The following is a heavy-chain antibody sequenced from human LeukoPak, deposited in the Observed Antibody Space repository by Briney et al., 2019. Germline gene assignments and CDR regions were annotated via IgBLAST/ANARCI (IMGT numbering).Heavy chain of an antibody. CDR1: GGSISSSSYY. CDR3: ARFSVVPAARYYYYGMDV. Sequence: SETLSLTCIVSGGSISSSSYYWGWIRQPPGKGLEWIGSIYYSGSTYYNPSLKSRVTISVDTSKNQFSLKLSSVTAADTAVYYCARFSVVPAARYYYYGMDVWGQGTTVTVSS. V-gene: IGHV4-39*07. D-gene: IGHD2-2*01. CDR2: IYYSGST. J-gene: IGHJ6*02.